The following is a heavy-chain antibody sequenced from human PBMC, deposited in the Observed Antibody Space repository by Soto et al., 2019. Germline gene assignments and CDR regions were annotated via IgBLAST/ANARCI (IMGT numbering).Heavy chain of an antibody. CDR3: ASQGGEGATYYYYGMDV. D-gene: IGHD1-26*01. CDR1: GGSISSGGYY. Sequence: PSETLSLTCTVSGGSISSGGYYWSWIRQHPGKGLEWIAYIYYSGSTYYDPSLRSRVTISLDTSKNQFSLKLSSVTAADTAVYYCASQGGEGATYYYYGMDVWGQGTTVTVSS. V-gene: IGHV4-31*03. J-gene: IGHJ6*02. CDR2: IYYSGST.